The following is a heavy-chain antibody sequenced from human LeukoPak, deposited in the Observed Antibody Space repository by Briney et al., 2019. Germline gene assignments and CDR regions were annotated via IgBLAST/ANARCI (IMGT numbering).Heavy chain of an antibody. CDR2: ISYDGSNK. Sequence: PGGSLRLSCAASGFTFSSYAMHWVRQAPGKGLEWVAVISYDGSNKYYADSVKGRFTISRDNSKNTLYLQMNSLRAEDTAVYYCARDPWGGPNWFDPWGQGTLVTVSS. D-gene: IGHD7-27*01. CDR1: GFTFSSYA. CDR3: ARDPWGGPNWFDP. V-gene: IGHV3-30-3*01. J-gene: IGHJ5*02.